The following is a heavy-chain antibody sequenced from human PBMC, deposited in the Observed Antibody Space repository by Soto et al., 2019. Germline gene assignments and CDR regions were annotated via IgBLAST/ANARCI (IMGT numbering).Heavy chain of an antibody. J-gene: IGHJ5*02. CDR2: ISYDGSNK. V-gene: IGHV3-30*18. CDR3: AKDGLTDGYEP. Sequence: HPGGSLRLSCAASGFTFSSYGMHRVRQAPGKGLEWVAVISYDGSNKYYADSVKGRFTISRDNSKNTLYLQMNSLRAEDTAVYYCAKDGLTDGYEPWGQGTLVTVSS. D-gene: IGHD3-9*01. CDR1: GFTFSSYG.